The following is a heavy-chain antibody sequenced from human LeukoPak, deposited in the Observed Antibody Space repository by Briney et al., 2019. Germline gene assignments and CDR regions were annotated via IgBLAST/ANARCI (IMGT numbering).Heavy chain of an antibody. CDR2: ISSSSSYI. CDR3: ARDGAVTTRYYFDY. D-gene: IGHD4-17*01. J-gene: IGHJ4*02. V-gene: IGHV3-21*01. Sequence: GSLRLSCAASGFTFSSYSMNWVRQAPGKGLEWVSSISSSSSYIYYADSVKGRFTISRDNAKNSLYLQMNSLRAEDTAVYYCARDGAVTTRYYFDYWGQGTLVTVSS. CDR1: GFTFSSYS.